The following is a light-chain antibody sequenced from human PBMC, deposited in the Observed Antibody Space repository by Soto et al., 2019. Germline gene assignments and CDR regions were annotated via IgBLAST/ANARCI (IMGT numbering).Light chain of an antibody. CDR3: SSYTSGSTL. CDR1: SSDVGGYNY. CDR2: DVS. Sequence: QSVLAQPASVSGSPGQSITISCTGTSSDVGGYNYVSWYQQHPGKAPKLMIYDVSNRPSGVSNRFSGSKSGNTASLTISGLQAEDEADYYCSSYTSGSTLFGGGTELTVL. J-gene: IGLJ2*01. V-gene: IGLV2-14*03.